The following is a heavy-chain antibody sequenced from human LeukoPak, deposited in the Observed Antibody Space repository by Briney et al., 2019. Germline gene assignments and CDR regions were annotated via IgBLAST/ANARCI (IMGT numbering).Heavy chain of an antibody. J-gene: IGHJ6*03. Sequence: ASVKVSCKASGYTFTGYYMHWVRQAPGQGLEWMGWINPKSGGTNYAQKFQGRVTMTRDTSISTAYMELSRLRSDDTAVYYCARGARADWYYYYYMDVWGKGTTVTVSS. CDR2: INPKSGGT. V-gene: IGHV1-2*02. CDR3: ARGARADWYYYYYMDV. CDR1: GYTFTGYY. D-gene: IGHD2-21*01.